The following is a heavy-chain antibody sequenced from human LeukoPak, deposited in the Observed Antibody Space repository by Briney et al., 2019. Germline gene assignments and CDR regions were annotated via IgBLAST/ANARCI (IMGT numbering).Heavy chain of an antibody. CDR3: ARRRTIGDYDY. J-gene: IGHJ4*02. CDR1: GFTFSSYT. V-gene: IGHV3-21*01. CDR2: ITTTSRYI. Sequence: GGSLRLSCAASGFTFSSYTFNWVRQAPGKGLEWVSSITTTSRYIYYADSVKGRFTISRDNAKNTLYLQMNSLRVEDTGVYYCARRRTIGDYDYWGQGTLVTVSS. D-gene: IGHD3-16*01.